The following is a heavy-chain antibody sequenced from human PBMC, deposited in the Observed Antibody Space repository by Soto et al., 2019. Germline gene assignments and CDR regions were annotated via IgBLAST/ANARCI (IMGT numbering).Heavy chain of an antibody. CDR2: IAYTGIT. CDR1: GGPIRSYY. CDR3: AREGFSGYEALDY. V-gene: IGHV4-59*01. D-gene: IGHD5-12*01. J-gene: IGHJ4*02. Sequence: QVHLQESGPGLLKPSETLSLTCGVSGGPIRSYYLSWVRQAPGKGLEWIAYIAYTGITGYNPALRSRVTISGDTSQNLFSLKMTSVPAADTAVYYWAREGFSGYEALDYWGQGILVTVSS.